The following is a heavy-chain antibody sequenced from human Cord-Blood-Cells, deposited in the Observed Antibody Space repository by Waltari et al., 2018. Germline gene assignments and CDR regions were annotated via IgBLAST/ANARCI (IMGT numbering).Heavy chain of an antibody. Sequence: QLQLQESGPGLVKPSETLSLTCTVSGGSISSSSYSWGWIRQPPGKGREWIGSIYYSGSTYYNPSLKSRVTISVDTSKNQFSLKLSSVTAADTAVYYCARGDQYYDILTGYFPDAFDIWGQGTMVTVSS. CDR3: ARGDQYYDILTGYFPDAFDI. D-gene: IGHD3-9*01. V-gene: IGHV4-39*01. CDR2: IYYSGST. CDR1: GGSISSSSYS. J-gene: IGHJ3*02.